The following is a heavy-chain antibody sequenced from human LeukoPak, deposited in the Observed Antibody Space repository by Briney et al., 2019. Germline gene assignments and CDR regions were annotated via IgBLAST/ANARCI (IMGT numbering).Heavy chain of an antibody. V-gene: IGHV1-58*02. D-gene: IGHD3-22*01. J-gene: IGHJ4*02. Sequence: VASVKVSCKASGFTFTSSAMQWVRQARGQRLEWIGWIVVGSGNTNYAQKFQERVTITRDMSTSTAYMELTSLRSEDTAVYYCAAGLNYYDSSGSGDYWGQGTLVTVSS. CDR1: GFTFTSSA. CDR2: IVVGSGNT. CDR3: AAGLNYYDSSGSGDY.